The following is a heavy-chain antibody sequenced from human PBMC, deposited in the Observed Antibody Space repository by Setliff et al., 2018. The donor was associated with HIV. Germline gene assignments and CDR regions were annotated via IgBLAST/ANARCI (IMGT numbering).Heavy chain of an antibody. J-gene: IGHJ4*02. V-gene: IGHV3-48*01. CDR1: GFTFSSYS. CDR3: ARALYRVKQQLVPHFFDY. Sequence: GVLRLSCAASGFTFSSYSMNWVRQTPGKGLEWISYISSSSNTIYYADSVKGRFTISRDNAKNSLYLQMNSLRAEDTAMYYCARALYRVKQQLVPHFFDYWGQGTLVTVSS. D-gene: IGHD6-13*01. CDR2: ISSSSNTI.